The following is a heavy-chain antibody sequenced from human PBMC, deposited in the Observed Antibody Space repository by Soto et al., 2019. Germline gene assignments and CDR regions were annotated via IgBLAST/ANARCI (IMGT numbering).Heavy chain of an antibody. CDR2: INHSGST. V-gene: IGHV4-34*01. CDR3: ARDSGVGNPKIIDY. D-gene: IGHD7-27*01. CDR1: GGSFSGYY. J-gene: IGHJ4*02. Sequence: SETLSLTCAVYGGSFSGYYWSWIRQPPGKGLEWIGEINHSGSTNYNPSLKSRVTISVDTSKNQFSLKLSSVTAADTAVYYCARDSGVGNPKIIDYWGQGTLVTVSS.